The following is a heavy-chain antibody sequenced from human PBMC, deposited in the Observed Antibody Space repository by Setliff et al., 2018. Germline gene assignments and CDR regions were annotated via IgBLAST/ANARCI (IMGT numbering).Heavy chain of an antibody. V-gene: IGHV3-48*03. CDR2: ISSSGSTI. D-gene: IGHD5-18*01. CDR1: GFTFSSYE. Sequence: GGSLRLSCAASGFTFSSYEMNWVRQAPGKGLEWVSYISSSGSTIYYADSVKGRFTISRDNAKNSLYLQMNSLRAEDTAVYYCATLPDTAMATAIAEYFQHWGQGTLVTVSS. CDR3: ATLPDTAMATAIAEYFQH. J-gene: IGHJ1*01.